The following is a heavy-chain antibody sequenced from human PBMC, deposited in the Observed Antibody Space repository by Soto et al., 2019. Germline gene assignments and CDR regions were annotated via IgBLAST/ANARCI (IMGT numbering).Heavy chain of an antibody. CDR2: ISDSSSTI. D-gene: IGHD3-22*01. J-gene: IGHJ6*02. Sequence: SLRLSCAASGFTFSTYNMNWVRQAPGKGLEWVSYISDSSSTIHYADSVKGRFTISRDNAKNSLYLQMNSLRAEDTAVYYCARDRGRPDLRDTHYYDSSDLDYGMDVWGQGTTVTVSS. CDR3: ARDRGRPDLRDTHYYDSSDLDYGMDV. CDR1: GFTFSTYN. V-gene: IGHV3-48*01.